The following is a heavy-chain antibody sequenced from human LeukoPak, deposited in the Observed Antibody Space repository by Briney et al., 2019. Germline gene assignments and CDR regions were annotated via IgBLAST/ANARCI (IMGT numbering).Heavy chain of an antibody. Sequence: PGGSLRLSCAASGFTFSSYWMNWVRQAPGKGLVWVSRIASDGSSTTYADSVKGRFSISRDNAKNTLYLQMNSLRVEDTAVYYCAREFWSGYWDYWGQGTLVTVSS. CDR3: AREFWSGYWDY. CDR1: GFTFSSYW. V-gene: IGHV3-74*01. D-gene: IGHD3-3*01. CDR2: IASDGSST. J-gene: IGHJ4*02.